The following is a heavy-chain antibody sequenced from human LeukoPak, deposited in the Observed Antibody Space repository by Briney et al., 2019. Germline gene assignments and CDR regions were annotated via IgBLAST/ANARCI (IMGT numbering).Heavy chain of an antibody. CDR1: GGSISSGGYS. Sequence: PSETLSLTCAVSGGSISSGGYSWSWIRQPPGKGLEWIGYIYHSGSTYYNPSLKSRVTISVDRSKNQFSLKLSSVTAADAAVYYCARGSGYGDYYDYWGQGTLVTVSS. CDR2: IYHSGST. CDR3: ARGSGYGDYYDY. V-gene: IGHV4-30-2*01. D-gene: IGHD4-17*01. J-gene: IGHJ4*02.